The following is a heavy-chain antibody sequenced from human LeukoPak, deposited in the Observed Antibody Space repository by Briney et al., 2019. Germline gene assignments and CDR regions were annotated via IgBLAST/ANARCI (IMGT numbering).Heavy chain of an antibody. D-gene: IGHD4-11*01. J-gene: IGHJ6*03. CDR2: IYTSGST. V-gene: IGHV4-4*07. CDR1: GGSISSYY. CDR3: ARDTLSDYSNPYYYYMDV. Sequence: SETLSLTCTVSGGSISSYYWSWIRQPAGKGLEWIGRIYTSGSTNYNPSLKSRVTMSVDTSKNQFSLKLSSVTAADTAVYYCARDTLSDYSNPYYYYMDVWGKGTTVTVSS.